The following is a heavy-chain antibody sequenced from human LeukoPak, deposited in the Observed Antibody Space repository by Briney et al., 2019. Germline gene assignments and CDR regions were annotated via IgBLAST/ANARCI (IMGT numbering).Heavy chain of an antibody. CDR1: GGSISSGGYS. CDR3: ARAPTSGYPYYYYGMDV. J-gene: IGHJ6*02. D-gene: IGHD3-22*01. V-gene: IGHV4-30-2*01. CDR2: IYHSGST. Sequence: SQTLSLTCAVSGGSISSGGYSWSWIRQPPGKGLEWIGYIYHSGSTYYNPSLKSRVTISVDRSKTQFSLKLSSVTAADTAVYYCARAPTSGYPYYYYGMDVWGQGTTVTVSS.